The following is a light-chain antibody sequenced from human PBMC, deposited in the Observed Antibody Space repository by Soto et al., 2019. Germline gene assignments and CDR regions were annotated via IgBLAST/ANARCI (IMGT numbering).Light chain of an antibody. CDR3: HQYDSWT. Sequence: EVVLTQSPATLSVSPGAGATLSCRASQSFNSIYLAWYQQKPGQAPRLLIYGASSRATGIPDRFSGSGSGTDFTLTISRLEPEDFAVYYCHQYDSWTFGQGTKVDIK. CDR2: GAS. CDR1: QSFNSIY. J-gene: IGKJ1*01. V-gene: IGKV3-20*01.